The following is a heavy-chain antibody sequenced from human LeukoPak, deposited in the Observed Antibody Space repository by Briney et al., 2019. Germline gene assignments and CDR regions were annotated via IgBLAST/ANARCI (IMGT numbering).Heavy chain of an antibody. Sequence: GGSLRLSCAASGFTFSSYSMNWVRQAPGKGLEWVSSISSSSSYIYYADSVKGRFTISRDNAKNSLYLQMNSLRAEDTAVYYCARDFRSGPLWFGKLSPPDYWGQGTLVTVSS. D-gene: IGHD3-10*01. V-gene: IGHV3-21*01. CDR3: ARDFRSGPLWFGKLSPPDY. CDR2: ISSSSSYI. J-gene: IGHJ4*02. CDR1: GFTFSSYS.